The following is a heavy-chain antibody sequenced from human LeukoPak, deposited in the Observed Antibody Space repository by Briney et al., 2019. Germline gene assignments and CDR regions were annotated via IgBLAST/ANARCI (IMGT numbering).Heavy chain of an antibody. J-gene: IGHJ5*02. CDR1: GGSISSSSYY. Sequence: SETLSLTCTVSGGSISSSSYYWGWIRQPPGKGLEWIGSIYYSGSTYYNPSLKSRVTISVDTSKNQFSLKLSSVTAADTAVYYCARVREWELRNWFDPWGQGTLVTVSS. CDR3: ARVREWELRNWFDP. CDR2: IYYSGST. V-gene: IGHV4-39*07. D-gene: IGHD1-26*01.